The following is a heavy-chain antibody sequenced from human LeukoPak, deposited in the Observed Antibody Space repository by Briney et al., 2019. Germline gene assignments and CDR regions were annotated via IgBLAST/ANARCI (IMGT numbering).Heavy chain of an antibody. Sequence: GGSLRLSCSASVFTFSSYAMHWVRQAPGEGLEYVSAVSSSGGSTFYADSVKGRFTVSRDNSKKTLYLHMRSLRAEDTAVYFCVKGSYTLYTQNWFDPWGQGTLVTVSS. V-gene: IGHV3-64D*09. D-gene: IGHD1-26*01. CDR1: VFTFSSYA. J-gene: IGHJ5*02. CDR2: VSSSGGST. CDR3: VKGSYTLYTQNWFDP.